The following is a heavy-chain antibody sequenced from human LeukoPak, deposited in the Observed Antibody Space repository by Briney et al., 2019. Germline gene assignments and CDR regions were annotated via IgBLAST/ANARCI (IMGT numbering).Heavy chain of an antibody. CDR2: INHSGST. CDR3: VRGGTRRQQLSHFDY. CDR1: GGSFSGYY. D-gene: IGHD6-13*01. J-gene: IGHJ4*02. Sequence: KPSETLSLTCAVYGGSFSGYYWSWIRQPPGKGLEWIGEINHSGSTNYNPSLKSRVTISVDTSKNQFSLKLSSVTAADTAVYYCVRGGTRRQQLSHFDYWGQGTLVTVSS. V-gene: IGHV4-34*01.